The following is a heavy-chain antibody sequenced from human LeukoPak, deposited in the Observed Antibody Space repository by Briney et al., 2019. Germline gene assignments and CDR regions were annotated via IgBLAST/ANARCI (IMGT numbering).Heavy chain of an antibody. CDR1: GYTFTSYY. J-gene: IGHJ6*02. V-gene: IGHV1-46*01. Sequence: GASVKVSCKASGYTFTSYYMHWVRQAPGQGLEWMGIINPSGGSTSYAQKFQGRVTMTEDTSTDTAYMELSSLRSEDMAVYYCATVSGQQLVLSDGMDVWGQGTTVTVSS. CDR2: INPSGGST. D-gene: IGHD6-13*01. CDR3: ATVSGQQLVLSDGMDV.